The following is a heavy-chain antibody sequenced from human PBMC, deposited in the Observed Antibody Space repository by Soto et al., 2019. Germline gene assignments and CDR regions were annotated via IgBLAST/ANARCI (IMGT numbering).Heavy chain of an antibody. CDR1: GYGFTNYG. V-gene: IGHV1-18*01. CDR2: ISTYNGNA. J-gene: IGHJ4*02. Sequence: QVQLVQSGAEVKKPGASLKVSCKASGYGFTNYGISWVRQAPGQGLEWMGWISTYNGNAEYAQTVQGRVTMTTDTYTSTVYMELRSLRSDDTAVYYGARLVGWVYEGDFDHWGQGTLVTVSS. CDR3: ARLVGWVYEGDFDH. D-gene: IGHD3-22*01.